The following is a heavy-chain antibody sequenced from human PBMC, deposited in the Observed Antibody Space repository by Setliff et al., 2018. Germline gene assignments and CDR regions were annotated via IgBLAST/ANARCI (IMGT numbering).Heavy chain of an antibody. Sequence: GGSLRLSCATSGFNFNIYSLSWVRQAPGTGLEWVSFIRSFSSAIHYADSMKGRFTISRDNAKNSLYLQMNSLRAEDTAVYYCASAGHSGSWFPFDAFHIWGQGTMVTVSS. CDR1: GFNFNIYS. CDR2: IRSFSSAI. J-gene: IGHJ3*02. V-gene: IGHV3-21*05. CDR3: ASAGHSGSWFPFDAFHI. D-gene: IGHD6-13*01.